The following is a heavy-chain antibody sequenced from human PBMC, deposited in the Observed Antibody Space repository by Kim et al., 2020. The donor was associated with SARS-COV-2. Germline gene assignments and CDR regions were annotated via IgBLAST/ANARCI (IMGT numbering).Heavy chain of an antibody. CDR1: GFTFSSYW. J-gene: IGHJ2*01. CDR2: MNIDGSNT. CDR3: ARPAVAATTWYFDL. D-gene: IGHD6-19*01. Sequence: GGSLRLSCAASGFTFSSYWMHWVRQAPGKGLVWVSRMNIDGSNTNYADSVKGRFTISRDNAKNTLYVQMSSLRVEDTAVYYCARPAVAATTWYFDLWGRGTLFSVSS. V-gene: IGHV3-74*01.